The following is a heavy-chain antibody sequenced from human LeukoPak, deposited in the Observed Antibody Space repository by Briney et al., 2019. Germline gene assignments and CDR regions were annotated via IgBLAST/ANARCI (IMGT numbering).Heavy chain of an antibody. CDR1: GFAFSDCG. V-gene: IGHV3-33*08. J-gene: IGHJ5*02. CDR2: VWYDGSNK. D-gene: IGHD3-16*01. Sequence: GRSLRLSCAASGFAFSDCGMHWVRLAPGKGLERVAVVWYDGSNKYYADSVKGRFTISRDNSKNTLYLQMNSLRGEDTAVYYCARTLGIRGPYNWFDPWGQGTLVTVSS. CDR3: ARTLGIRGPYNWFDP.